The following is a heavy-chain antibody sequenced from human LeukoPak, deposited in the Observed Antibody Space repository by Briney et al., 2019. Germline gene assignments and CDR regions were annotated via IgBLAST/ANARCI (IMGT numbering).Heavy chain of an antibody. V-gene: IGHV3-7*03. CDR1: GFTFSSYW. CDR2: IKQDGSEK. CDR3: AKGRRFGSGWTYYFEY. Sequence: GGSLRLSCAASGFTFSSYWMSWVRQAPGKGLEWVANIKQDGSEKYYVDSVKGRFTISRDNAKNTLYLQMNSLRAEDTAVYYCAKGRRFGSGWTYYFEYWGQGTLVTVSS. J-gene: IGHJ4*02. D-gene: IGHD6-19*01.